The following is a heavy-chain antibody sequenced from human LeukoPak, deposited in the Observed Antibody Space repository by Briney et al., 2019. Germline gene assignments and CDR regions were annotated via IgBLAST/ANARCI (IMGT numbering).Heavy chain of an antibody. V-gene: IGHV3-21*01. D-gene: IGHD6-6*01. CDR1: GFTFSSYS. CDR3: ARDPFSSSALDY. Sequence: GGSLRLSCAASGFTFSSYSMNWVRQAPGKGLEWVSSISSSSSYIYYADSVKGRFTISRDNAKNSLYLQMNSLRAEDTAVYYCARDPFSSSALDYWGQGTLVTVSS. J-gene: IGHJ4*02. CDR2: ISSSSSYI.